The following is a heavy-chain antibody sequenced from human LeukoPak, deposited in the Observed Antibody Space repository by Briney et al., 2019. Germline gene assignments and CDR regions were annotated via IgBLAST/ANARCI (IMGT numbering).Heavy chain of an antibody. CDR1: SYTFTNYA. CDR2: INPNSGGT. J-gene: IGHJ3*02. CDR3: ALNQIGYHQDAFDI. Sequence: ASVKVSCKASSYTFTNYAFTWVRQAPGQGLEWMGWINPNSGGTNYAQKFQGRVTMTRDTSISTAYMELSGLRSDDTAVYYCALNQIGYHQDAFDIWGQGTMVTVSS. D-gene: IGHD2-2*01. V-gene: IGHV1-2*02.